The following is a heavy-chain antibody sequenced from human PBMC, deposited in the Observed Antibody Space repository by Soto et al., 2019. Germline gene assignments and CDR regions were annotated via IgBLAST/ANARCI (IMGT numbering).Heavy chain of an antibody. CDR1: GFTFSSYA. Sequence: GGSLRLSCAASGFTFSSYAMHWVRQAPGKGLEWVAVISYEGSNKYYADSVKGRFTISRDNSENTLYLQMSSLRAEDTAVYYCARDRLYCSSTSFYGRMDVWGQGTTVTVSS. D-gene: IGHD2-2*01. CDR3: ARDRLYCSSTSFYGRMDV. CDR2: ISYEGSNK. J-gene: IGHJ6*02. V-gene: IGHV3-30-3*01.